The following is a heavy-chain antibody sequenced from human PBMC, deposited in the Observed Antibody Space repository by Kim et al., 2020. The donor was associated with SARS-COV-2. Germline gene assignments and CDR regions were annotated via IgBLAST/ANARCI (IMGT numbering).Heavy chain of an antibody. CDR1: GFTFGDYA. Sequence: GGSLRLSCTASGFTFGDYAMSWFRQAPGKGLEWVGFIRSKAYGGTTEYAASVKGRFTISRDDSKSIAYLQMNSLKTEDTAVYYCTRDFPYESSGSPDINWFDPWGQGTLVTVSS. J-gene: IGHJ5*02. CDR3: TRDFPYESSGSPDINWFDP. D-gene: IGHD3-22*01. V-gene: IGHV3-49*03. CDR2: IRSKAYGGTT.